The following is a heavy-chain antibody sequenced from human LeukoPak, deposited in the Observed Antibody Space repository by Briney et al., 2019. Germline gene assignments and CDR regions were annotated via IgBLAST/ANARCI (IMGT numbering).Heavy chain of an antibody. V-gene: IGHV3-7*01. J-gene: IGHJ6*03. D-gene: IGHD2-2*01. CDR3: AGAPLGYCSSTSCYDHYSYHYMDV. Sequence: GGSLRLSCEASGFGFSYYWMNWVRQAPGKGLEWVANIEQDGSEKTYVDSVKGRFTISRDNAKKSLFLQMNSLRAEDTAVYYCAGAPLGYCSSTSCYDHYSYHYMDVWGKGTTVTVSS. CDR2: IEQDGSEK. CDR1: GFGFSYYW.